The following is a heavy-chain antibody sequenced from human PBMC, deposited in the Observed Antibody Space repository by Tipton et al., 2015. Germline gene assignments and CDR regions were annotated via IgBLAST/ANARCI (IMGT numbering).Heavy chain of an antibody. Sequence: LRLSCTVSGGSISSYYWSWIRQPPGKGLEWIGYIYYSGSTNYNPSLKSRVTISVDTSKTQFSLKMSSVTASDTAVYYCARARGRHGGLFDAWGQGILVTVSS. CDR1: GGSISSYY. J-gene: IGHJ5*02. V-gene: IGHV4-59*01. CDR3: ARARGRHGGLFDA. CDR2: IYYSGST. D-gene: IGHD4-23*01.